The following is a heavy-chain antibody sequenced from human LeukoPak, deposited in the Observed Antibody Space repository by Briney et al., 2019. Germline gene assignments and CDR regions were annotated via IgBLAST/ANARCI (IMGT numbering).Heavy chain of an antibody. D-gene: IGHD1-20*01. CDR3: ARRRYNWNAIDY. J-gene: IGHJ4*02. CDR2: ISSSSNII. V-gene: IGHV3-11*01. CDR1: GFTFSDYY. Sequence: PGGSLRLSCAASGFTFSDYYMSWIRQAPGKGLEWVSYISSSSNIIYYADSVKGRFTISRDNAKNSLYLQMNSLRAEDTAVYYCARRRYNWNAIDYWGQGTLVTVSS.